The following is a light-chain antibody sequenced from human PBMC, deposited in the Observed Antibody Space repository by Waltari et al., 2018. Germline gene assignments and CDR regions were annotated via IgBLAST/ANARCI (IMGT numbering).Light chain of an antibody. CDR1: QSVSSN. V-gene: IGKV3-15*01. CDR3: QQYNNWPPLT. Sequence: EIVMTQSPATLSVSPGERATLSCRASQSVSSNLAWYQQKPGQAPRLLIYGASTRATGIPARFSGSGSGPEFTLTISRLQSEDFAVYYCQQYNNWPPLTFGGGPKVEIK. CDR2: GAS. J-gene: IGKJ4*01.